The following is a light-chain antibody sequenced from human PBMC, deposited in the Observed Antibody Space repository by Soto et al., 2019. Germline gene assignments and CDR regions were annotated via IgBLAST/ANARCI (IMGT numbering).Light chain of an antibody. V-gene: IGKV3-11*01. CDR3: QQRSDWTLT. J-gene: IGKJ4*01. CDR1: QSVSGK. CDR2: YTS. Sequence: EIVLTQSPATLSLSPGERATLSCRASQSVSGKLAWYQQKPGQAPRLLIYYTSNRATGIPARFSGSGSGTDFTLTISSLEPEDFAVYSCQQRSDWTLTFGGGTTVEIK.